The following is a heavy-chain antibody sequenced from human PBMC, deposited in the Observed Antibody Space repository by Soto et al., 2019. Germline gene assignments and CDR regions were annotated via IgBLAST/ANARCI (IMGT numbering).Heavy chain of an antibody. J-gene: IGHJ4*02. Sequence: PSETLSLTCAVSGGSISSSNWWSWVRQPPGKGLEWFVYIYYIGSTNCYPSLKSRVTISLVTSKNQFFLRLNSVTAADTALYFCVRSSIEPRIFMYPFDYWGLGTLVTVSS. D-gene: IGHD6-6*01. CDR3: VRSSIEPRIFMYPFDY. V-gene: IGHV4-4*02. CDR1: GGSISSSNW. CDR2: IYYIGST.